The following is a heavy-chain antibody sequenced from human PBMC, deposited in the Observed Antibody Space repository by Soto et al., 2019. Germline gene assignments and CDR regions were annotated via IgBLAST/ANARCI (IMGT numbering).Heavy chain of an antibody. CDR2: ISGGGDNT. J-gene: IGHJ4*02. CDR1: GFNFITYA. CDR3: ARERYGGVDF. V-gene: IGHV3-23*01. D-gene: IGHD4-17*01. Sequence: EVQLLESGGGLVQPGGSLRLSCAGSGFNFITYAMSWVRQAPGKGLEWVSAISGGGDNTYYADFVKGRFTIYRDNSKNTLYVQMNSLRVEDTAIYYCARERYGGVDFWGQGTLVTVSS.